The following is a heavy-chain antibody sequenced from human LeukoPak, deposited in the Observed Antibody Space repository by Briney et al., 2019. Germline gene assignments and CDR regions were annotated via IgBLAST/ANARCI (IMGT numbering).Heavy chain of an antibody. Sequence: SETLSLTCTVSGASISSSTYYWGWIRQPPGKGLEWIGTIYRSGSTYYNPSLKSRVTMSVDTSNNQLSLKLSSVTAADTAEYYCAGWDGYNYGGVDYWGQGTLVTVLS. CDR3: AGWDGYNYGGVDY. V-gene: IGHV4-39*01. J-gene: IGHJ4*02. D-gene: IGHD5-24*01. CDR2: IYRSGST. CDR1: GASISSSTYY.